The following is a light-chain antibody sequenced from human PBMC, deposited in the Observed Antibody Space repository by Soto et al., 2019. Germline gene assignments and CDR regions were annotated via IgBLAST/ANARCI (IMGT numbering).Light chain of an antibody. CDR2: DAT. CDR1: QSVSGY. V-gene: IGKV3-11*01. J-gene: IGKJ2*01. Sequence: EIVLTQSPDTLSLSPGERATLPCRASQSVSGYLAWYQQKPGQAPRLLIYDATNRATGIPARFSGSGSGTDFTLTISSLEPEDFAVYYCQQRSSWPYTFGHGTKLEIK. CDR3: QQRSSWPYT.